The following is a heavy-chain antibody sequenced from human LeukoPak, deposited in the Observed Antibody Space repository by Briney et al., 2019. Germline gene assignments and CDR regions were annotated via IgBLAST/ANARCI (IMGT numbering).Heavy chain of an antibody. J-gene: IGHJ5*02. Sequence: ASVKVSCKASGYTFTGYYMHWVRQAPGQGLEWMGWINPNSGGTNYAQKFQGRVTMTRNTSISTAYMELSSLRSEDTAVYYCARVRRSGSRNWFDPWGQGTLVTVSS. V-gene: IGHV1-2*02. CDR1: GYTFTGYY. CDR3: ARVRRSGSRNWFDP. D-gene: IGHD3-10*01. CDR2: INPNSGGT.